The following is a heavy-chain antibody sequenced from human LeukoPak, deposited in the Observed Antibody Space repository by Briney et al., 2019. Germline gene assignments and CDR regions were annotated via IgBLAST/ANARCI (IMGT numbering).Heavy chain of an antibody. CDR2: VKQDGNEK. J-gene: IGHJ4*02. D-gene: IGHD3-3*01. Sequence: PGGSLRLSWAASGFTSSTYWMSWVRQAPVKGLEWVATVKQDGNEKNYVDSVKGRFTISRDNGKNSLYLEMKNLRAEDTAVYYCSDPGVGFWGQGTLVTVSS. V-gene: IGHV3-7*03. CDR1: GFTSSTYW. CDR3: SDPGVGF.